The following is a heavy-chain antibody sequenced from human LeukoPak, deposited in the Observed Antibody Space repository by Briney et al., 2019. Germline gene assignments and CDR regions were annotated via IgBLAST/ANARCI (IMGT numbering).Heavy chain of an antibody. Sequence: PSETLSLTCTVSGGSISSYYWSWIRQPPGKGLEWIGYIYYSGSTNYNPSLKSRVTISVDTSKNQFSLKLSSVTAADTAVYYCARGIAAAGTANYFDYWGQGTLVTVSS. J-gene: IGHJ4*02. CDR1: GGSISSYY. CDR3: ARGIAAAGTANYFDY. D-gene: IGHD6-13*01. V-gene: IGHV4-59*01. CDR2: IYYSGST.